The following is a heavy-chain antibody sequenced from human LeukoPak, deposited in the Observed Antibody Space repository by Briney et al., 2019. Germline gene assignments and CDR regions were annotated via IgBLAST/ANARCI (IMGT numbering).Heavy chain of an antibody. CDR1: GFTFSSYG. CDR2: ISYDGSNK. CDR3: AKSKWRRSSVPEDY. V-gene: IGHV3-30*18. D-gene: IGHD6-19*01. J-gene: IGHJ4*02. Sequence: PGGSLRLSCAASGFTFSSYGMHWVRQAPGKGLEWVAVISYDGSNKYYADSVKGRFTISRDNSKNTLYLQMNSLRAEDTAVYYCAKSKWRRSSVPEDYWGQGTLVTVSS.